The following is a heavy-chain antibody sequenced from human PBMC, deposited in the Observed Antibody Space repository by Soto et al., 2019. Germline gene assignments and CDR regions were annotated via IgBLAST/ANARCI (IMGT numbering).Heavy chain of an antibody. CDR2: IRNKVNSYAT. CDR3: SRHRDTARGEDFDN. Sequence: PGGSLRLSYAVSEVTFSGSAMHWVRQASGKGLEWVGRIRNKVNSYATVYAASVKGRFTISRDDSRNTASLQMNSLRTEDTAVYYCSRHRDTARGEDFDNWGQGTLVTVAS. D-gene: IGHD5-18*01. J-gene: IGHJ4*02. V-gene: IGHV3-73*01. CDR1: EVTFSGSA.